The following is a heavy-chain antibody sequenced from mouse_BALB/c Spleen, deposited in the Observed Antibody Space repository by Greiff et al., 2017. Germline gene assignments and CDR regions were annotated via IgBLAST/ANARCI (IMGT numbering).Heavy chain of an antibody. Sequence: EVQLVESGGDLVKPGGSLKLSCAASGFTFSSYGMSWVRQTPDKRLEWVATISSGGSYTYYPDSVKGRFTISRDNAKSTLYLQMSSLKSEDTTSYYAARQDYYGYDVKTPGFAYWGQGTLVTVSA. CDR3: ARQDYYGYDVKTPGFAY. D-gene: IGHD2-2*01. J-gene: IGHJ3*01. CDR1: GFTFSSYG. V-gene: IGHV5-6*01. CDR2: ISSGGSYT.